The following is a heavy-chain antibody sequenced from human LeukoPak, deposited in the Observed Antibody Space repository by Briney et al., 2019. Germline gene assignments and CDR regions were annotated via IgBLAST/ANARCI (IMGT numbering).Heavy chain of an antibody. CDR1: GYTFTGYY. Sequence: GASVKVSCKASGYTFTGYYMHWVRQAPGQGLEWMGWINPNSGGTNYAQKFQGRVTMTRDTSISTAYMELSRLRSDDTAVYYCATSPISRVDYDFWSGYSPYYYYYMDVWGQGTTVTVSS. V-gene: IGHV1-2*02. CDR2: INPNSGGT. J-gene: IGHJ6*03. CDR3: ATSPISRVDYDFWSGYSPYYYYYMDV. D-gene: IGHD3-3*01.